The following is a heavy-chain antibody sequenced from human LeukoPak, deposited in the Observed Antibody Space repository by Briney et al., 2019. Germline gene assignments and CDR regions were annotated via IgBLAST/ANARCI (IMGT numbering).Heavy chain of an antibody. CDR3: ARVTGYSSGCFDY. CDR1: GGTFSSYA. J-gene: IGHJ4*02. V-gene: IGHV1-69*04. CDR2: IIPILGIA. D-gene: IGHD6-19*01. Sequence: ASVKVSCKASGGTFSSYAISWVRQAPGQGLEWMGRIIPILGIANYAQKFQGRVTITADKSTSTAYMELSSLRSEDTAVYYCARVTGYSSGCFDYWGQGTLVTVSS.